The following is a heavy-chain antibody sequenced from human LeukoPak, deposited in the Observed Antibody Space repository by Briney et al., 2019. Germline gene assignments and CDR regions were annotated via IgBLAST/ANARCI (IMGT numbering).Heavy chain of an antibody. CDR1: GYTFTVYY. D-gene: IGHD4-23*01. J-gene: IGHJ4*02. V-gene: IGHV1-2*02. Sequence: ASVKVSYKASGYTFTVYYMHWVRQAPGQGLEWMGWNNPNSGGTNYTQKLQGRGTMNRETSISTAYMELSRLRSDDTAVYYCARDNGLWGDYDGWGQGTLVTVSS. CDR3: ARDNGLWGDYDG. CDR2: NNPNSGGT.